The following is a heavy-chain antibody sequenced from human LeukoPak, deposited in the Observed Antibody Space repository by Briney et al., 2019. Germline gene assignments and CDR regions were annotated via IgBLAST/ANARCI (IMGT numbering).Heavy chain of an antibody. CDR3: ARLSSGYESDFDY. V-gene: IGHV5-10-1*01. Sequence: GESLRISCKGSGYRFPSYWISWVRQMPGKGLEWMGTIDPTDSYTHYSTSFQGHVTISADKSISTAYLQWSSLKASDTAMYYCARLSSGYESDFDYWGQGTLVTVSS. J-gene: IGHJ4*02. CDR2: IDPTDSYT. CDR1: GYRFPSYW. D-gene: IGHD5-12*01.